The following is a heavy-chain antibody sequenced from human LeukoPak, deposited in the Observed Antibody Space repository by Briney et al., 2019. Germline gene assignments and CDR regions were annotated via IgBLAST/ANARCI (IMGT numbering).Heavy chain of an antibody. D-gene: IGHD6-13*01. J-gene: IGHJ4*02. CDR2: NSSSGSTI. CDR3: ARSIAVYSSSSDY. Sequence: GGSLRLSYAASGFTFSDYYMSWIRQAPGKGLEWVSYNSSSGSTIYYADSVKGRFTISRDNAKNSLYLQMNSLRAEDTAVYYCARSIAVYSSSSDYWGQGTLVTVSS. CDR1: GFTFSDYY. V-gene: IGHV3-11*01.